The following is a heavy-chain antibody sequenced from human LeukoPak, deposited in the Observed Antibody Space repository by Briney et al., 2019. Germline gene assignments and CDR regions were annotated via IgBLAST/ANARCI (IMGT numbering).Heavy chain of an antibody. J-gene: IGHJ4*02. V-gene: IGHV4-34*01. CDR3: ARHLANRRYDSSGYYHRHFDY. D-gene: IGHD3-22*01. CDR1: GGSFSGYY. Sequence: PSETLSLTCAVYGGSFSGYYWSWIRQPPGKGLEWIGEINHSGSTNYNPSLKSRVTISVDTSKNQFSLKLSSVTAADTAVYYCARHLANRRYDSSGYYHRHFDYWGQGTLVTVSS. CDR2: INHSGST.